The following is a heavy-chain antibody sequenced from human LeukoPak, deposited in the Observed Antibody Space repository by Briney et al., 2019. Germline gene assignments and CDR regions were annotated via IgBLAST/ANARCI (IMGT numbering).Heavy chain of an antibody. Sequence: SETLSLTCAVYVGSFSGYYWSWIRQPPGKGLEWIGEINHSGSTNHNSSLKSRVTISLDMSKNQFSLKLTSVTAADTAVYCCARGYYGSGSHCCHMDVWGKGTTITVS. CDR2: INHSGST. CDR3: ARGYYGSGSHCCHMDV. V-gene: IGHV4-34*01. J-gene: IGHJ6*03. CDR1: VGSFSGYY. D-gene: IGHD3-10*01.